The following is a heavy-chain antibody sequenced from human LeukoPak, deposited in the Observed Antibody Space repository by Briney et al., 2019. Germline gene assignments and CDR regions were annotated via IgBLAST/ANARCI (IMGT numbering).Heavy chain of an antibody. CDR1: GGSISSYD. V-gene: IGHV4-4*07. J-gene: IGHJ5*02. D-gene: IGHD2-2*02. CDR2: IYSSGIT. CDR3: ARVGVVPAAIGGRWFDP. Sequence: SSETLSLTCTVSGGSISSYDCSWIRQPAGKGLEWIGLIYSSGITNYYPSLESRVTMSVDTTKTQFSLKLSSVTAADTAVYFCARVGVVPAAIGGRWFDPWGQGTMVTVSS.